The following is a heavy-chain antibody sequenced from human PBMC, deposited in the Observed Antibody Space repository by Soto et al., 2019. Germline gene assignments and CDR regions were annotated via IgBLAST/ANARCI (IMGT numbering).Heavy chain of an antibody. Sequence: GGSLRLSCIASGFSFGNDWMGWVRQAPGKGLEWVANIKEDGSEKFSVDSVRGRFTISRDNAKNSLYLQMDSLRADDTAVYYCERHERNSKYHPMLSWGQGTLVTVSS. CDR3: ERHERNSKYHPMLS. CDR2: IKEDGSEK. V-gene: IGHV3-7*01. D-gene: IGHD2-2*01. CDR1: GFSFGNDW. J-gene: IGHJ4*02.